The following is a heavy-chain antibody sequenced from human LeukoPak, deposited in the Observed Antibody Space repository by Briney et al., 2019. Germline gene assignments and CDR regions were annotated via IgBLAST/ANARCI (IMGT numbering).Heavy chain of an antibody. J-gene: IGHJ4*02. CDR3: AKAREWLDTSYYFDY. Sequence: HPGGSLRLSCAASGFTFSSYAMSWVRQAPGKGLEWVSAISGSGGSTYYADSVKGRFTISRDNSKNTLYLQMNSLRAEDTAVYYCAKAREWLDTSYYFDYWGQGTLVTVSS. CDR1: GFTFSSYA. D-gene: IGHD6-19*01. CDR2: ISGSGGST. V-gene: IGHV3-23*01.